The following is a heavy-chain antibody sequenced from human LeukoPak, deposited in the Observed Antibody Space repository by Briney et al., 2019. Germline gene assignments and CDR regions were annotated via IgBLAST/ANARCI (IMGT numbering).Heavy chain of an antibody. Sequence: GGSLRLSCAASGFTFSSYAMSWVRQAPGKGLEWVSVISGSGGSTSYSDSVKGRFTISRDNSKNTLYLQMNSLRAEDTAVYYCARDSGYYDSSGYSSHYYYYYGMDVWGQGTTVTVSS. CDR2: ISGSGGST. V-gene: IGHV3-23*01. CDR1: GFTFSSYA. D-gene: IGHD3-22*01. J-gene: IGHJ6*02. CDR3: ARDSGYYDSSGYSSHYYYYYGMDV.